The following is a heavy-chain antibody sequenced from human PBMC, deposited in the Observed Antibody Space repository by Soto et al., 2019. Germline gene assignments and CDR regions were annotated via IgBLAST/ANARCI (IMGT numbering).Heavy chain of an antibody. V-gene: IGHV1-69*13. J-gene: IGHJ4*02. D-gene: IGHD2-2*01. CDR2: IIPIFGTA. CDR3: ALERSNNHIPGY. Sequence: SVKVSCKASGGTFSSYAISWVRQAPGQGLEWMGGIIPIFGTANYAQKFQGRFTITADESTSTAYMELSSLRSEDTAVYYCALERSNNHIPGYWGQGTLVTVSS. CDR1: GGTFSSYA.